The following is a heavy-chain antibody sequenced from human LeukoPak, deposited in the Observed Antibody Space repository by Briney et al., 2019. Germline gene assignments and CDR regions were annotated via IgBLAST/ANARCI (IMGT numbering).Heavy chain of an antibody. D-gene: IGHD3-22*01. Sequence: PGGSLRLSCAASGFTFSSYWMHWVSQDPGKGLVWVSRISSDESSTSYADSVKGRFTISRDNAKNTLYLQMNSLRAEDTALYYCARGGHHYHSSGYYGGTNFDYWGQGTLVTVSS. J-gene: IGHJ4*02. CDR3: ARGGHHYHSSGYYGGTNFDY. V-gene: IGHV3-74*01. CDR2: ISSDESST. CDR1: GFTFSSYW.